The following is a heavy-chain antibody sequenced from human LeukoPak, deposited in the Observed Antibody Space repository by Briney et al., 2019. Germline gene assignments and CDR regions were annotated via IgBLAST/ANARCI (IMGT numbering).Heavy chain of an antibody. CDR2: IYYSGST. V-gene: IGHV4-39*07. CDR3: ARDFYGDYGDAFDI. CDR1: GGSISSSSYY. Sequence: SETLSLTCTVSGGSISSSSYYWGWIRQPPGKGLEWIGSIYYSGSTYYNPSLKSRVTISIDTSKNQFSLKLISVTAADTAVYYCARDFYGDYGDAFDIWGQGTMVTVSS. J-gene: IGHJ3*02. D-gene: IGHD4-17*01.